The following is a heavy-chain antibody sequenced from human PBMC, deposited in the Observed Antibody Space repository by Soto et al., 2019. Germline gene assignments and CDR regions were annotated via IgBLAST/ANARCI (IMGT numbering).Heavy chain of an antibody. CDR1: GFTFNSYG. V-gene: IGHV3-33*01. J-gene: IGHJ6*02. Sequence: GGSLRLSCAASGFTFNSYGMHGVRQAPGRGLEWVALIWYDGNTKYYADSVKGRFTISRDNSKNTLYLQMDSLRAEDTAVYYCARVDRGSSLFYYYYGMDVWGQGTTVTVSS. D-gene: IGHD6-6*01. CDR3: ARVDRGSSLFYYYYGMDV. CDR2: IWYDGNTK.